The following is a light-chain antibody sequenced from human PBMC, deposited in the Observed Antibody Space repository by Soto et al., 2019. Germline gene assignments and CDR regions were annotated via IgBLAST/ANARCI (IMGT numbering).Light chain of an antibody. CDR2: ANI. J-gene: IGLJ6*01. CDR1: SSNIGAGYD. Sequence: QSVLTQPPSVSGAPGQRVTISCTGSSSNIGAGYDVPWYQQLPGTAPKLLIYANINRPSGVPDRFSGSKSGTSASLAITGLHAEDEADDFCQSYDVSRSGIVFGSGTKLTVL. V-gene: IGLV1-40*01. CDR3: QSYDVSRSGIV.